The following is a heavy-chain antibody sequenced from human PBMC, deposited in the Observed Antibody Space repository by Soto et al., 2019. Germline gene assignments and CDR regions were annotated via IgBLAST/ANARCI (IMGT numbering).Heavy chain of an antibody. Sequence: SETLSLTCAVSGGSISSSNWWSWVRQPPGKGLEWIGEIYHSGSTNYNPSLKSRVTISVDKSKNQFSLKLSSVTAADTAVYYCARRRSHTVTTPNGEFDYWGQGTLVTVSS. D-gene: IGHD4-17*01. J-gene: IGHJ4*02. CDR2: IYHSGST. CDR1: GGSISSSNW. CDR3: ARRRSHTVTTPNGEFDY. V-gene: IGHV4-4*02.